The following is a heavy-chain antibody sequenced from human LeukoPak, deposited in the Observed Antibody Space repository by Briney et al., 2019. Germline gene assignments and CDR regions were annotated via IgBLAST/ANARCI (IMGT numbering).Heavy chain of an antibody. J-gene: IGHJ4*02. D-gene: IGHD3-3*01. V-gene: IGHV1-2*02. Sequence: GASVKVSCKTSGYSFIDYYIHWVRQAPGQGLEWMGWINPNSGGTNYAQKFQGRVTMTRDTSISTAYMELSRLRSDDTAVYYCARAQGEGFLEWLLPFGVFDYWGQGTLVTVSS. CDR2: INPNSGGT. CDR3: ARAQGEGFLEWLLPFGVFDY. CDR1: GYSFIDYY.